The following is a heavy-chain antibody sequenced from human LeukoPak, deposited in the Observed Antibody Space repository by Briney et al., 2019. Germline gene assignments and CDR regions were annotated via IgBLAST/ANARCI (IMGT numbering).Heavy chain of an antibody. V-gene: IGHV3-23*01. D-gene: IGHD2-21*02. Sequence: PGGSLRLSCAASGFTFSTYAMGWVRQAPGEGLEWVSSIKGGGGDPFYADSVRGRFTISRDKSKSTLYLQLNSLRPEDTAVYFCAQGGHDFNPFYYWGQGTLVTVSS. CDR3: AQGGHDFNPFYY. J-gene: IGHJ4*02. CDR1: GFTFSTYA. CDR2: IKGGGGDP.